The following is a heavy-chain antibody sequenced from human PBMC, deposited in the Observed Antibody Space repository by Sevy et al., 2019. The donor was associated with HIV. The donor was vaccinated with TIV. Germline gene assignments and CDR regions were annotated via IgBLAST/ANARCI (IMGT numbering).Heavy chain of an antibody. Sequence: GGSLRLSCAACGFSISDYYMGWVRQAPGKGLEWVANIYQDGSQENYVDSVKGRFTISRDNAKNSVYLQMNSLRVDDTGIYYCTRELWPGDYWGQGTLVTVSS. J-gene: IGHJ4*02. D-gene: IGHD2-21*01. CDR1: GFSISDYY. V-gene: IGHV3-7*01. CDR3: TRELWPGDY. CDR2: IYQDGSQE.